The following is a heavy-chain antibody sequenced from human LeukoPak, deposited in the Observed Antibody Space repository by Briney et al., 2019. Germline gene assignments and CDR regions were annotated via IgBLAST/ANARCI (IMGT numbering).Heavy chain of an antibody. CDR3: ARAPGSYDSSGYLYWYFDL. D-gene: IGHD3-22*01. J-gene: IGHJ2*01. V-gene: IGHV4-59*01. Sequence: PSETLSLTCTVSGGSISSYYWSWIRQPPGKGLEWIGYIYYSGSTNYNPSPKSRATISVDTSKNQFSLKLTSVTAADTAVYFCARAPGSYDSSGYLYWYFDLWGRGTLVTVSS. CDR1: GGSISSYY. CDR2: IYYSGST.